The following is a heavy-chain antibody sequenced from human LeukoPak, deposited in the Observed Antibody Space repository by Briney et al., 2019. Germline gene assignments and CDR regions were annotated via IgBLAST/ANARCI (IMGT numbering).Heavy chain of an antibody. J-gene: IGHJ4*02. CDR1: GGSISIYY. Sequence: PSETLSLTCTVSGGSISIYYWSWIRQPPGKGLEWIGYIYNSGSTIYNPSLKSRVTISVDTSKKQLSLKLTSVTAADTAVYYCAGENPGYSGGWLPLDYWGQGTLVTVSS. CDR3: AGENPGYSGGWLPLDY. D-gene: IGHD6-19*01. V-gene: IGHV4-59*01. CDR2: IYNSGST.